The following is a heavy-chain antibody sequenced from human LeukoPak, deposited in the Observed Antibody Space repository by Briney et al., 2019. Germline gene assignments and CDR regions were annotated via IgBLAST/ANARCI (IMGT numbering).Heavy chain of an antibody. CDR3: TREAYCGSTSCHQDL. D-gene: IGHD2-2*01. CDR1: GYSFTDDF. J-gene: IGHJ5*02. CDR2: IEPKSGDT. V-gene: IGHV1-2*02. Sequence: ASVKVSCKASGYSFTDDFVHWVRQAPGQGPEWMGWIEPKSGDTSYAQKFQGRVTMTGDTSISTAYMELSRLRYDETAVYYCTREAYCGSTSCHQDLWGQGTLVTVSS.